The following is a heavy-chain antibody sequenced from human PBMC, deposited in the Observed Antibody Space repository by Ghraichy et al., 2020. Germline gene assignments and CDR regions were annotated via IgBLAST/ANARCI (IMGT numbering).Heavy chain of an antibody. CDR2: IYYSGSP. Sequence: SETLSLTCTVSGGSLSIRSFYWGWIRQPPGRELEWIGSIYYSGSPYYNPSLQSRVTISVDTSKNQFSLRPTSVTAADTAAYYCARHWDYFDYWGQGILVTVSS. V-gene: IGHV4-39*01. CDR3: ARHWDYFDY. CDR1: GGSLSIRSFY. J-gene: IGHJ4*02. D-gene: IGHD7-27*01.